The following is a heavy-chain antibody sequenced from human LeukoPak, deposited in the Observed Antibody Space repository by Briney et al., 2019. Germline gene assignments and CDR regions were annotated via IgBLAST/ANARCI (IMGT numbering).Heavy chain of an antibody. Sequence: GGSLRLSCAASGFTFSDYHMSWIRQAPGKGLEWVSYISSSGSTIYYADSVKGRFTISRDNAKNSLYLQMNSLRAEDTAIYYCARANFDSRAYTYYFDCWGQGTLVTVSS. J-gene: IGHJ4*02. D-gene: IGHD3-22*01. V-gene: IGHV3-11*04. CDR1: GFTFSDYH. CDR2: ISSSGSTI. CDR3: ARANFDSRAYTYYFDC.